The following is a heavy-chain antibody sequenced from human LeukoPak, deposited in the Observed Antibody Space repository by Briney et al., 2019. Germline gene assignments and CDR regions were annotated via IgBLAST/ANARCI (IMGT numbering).Heavy chain of an antibody. CDR2: ISYDGSNK. CDR3: AREDSSSARLDY. CDR1: GFTFSSYA. Sequence: PGGSLRLSCAASGFTFSSYATHWVRQAPGKGLEWVAVISYDGSNKYYADSVKGRSTISRDNSKNTLYLQMNSLRAEDTAVYYCAREDSSSARLDYWGQGTLVTVSS. V-gene: IGHV3-30-3*01. J-gene: IGHJ4*02. D-gene: IGHD6-6*01.